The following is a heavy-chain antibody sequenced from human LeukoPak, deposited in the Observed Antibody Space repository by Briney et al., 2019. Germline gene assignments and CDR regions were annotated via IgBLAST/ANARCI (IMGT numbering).Heavy chain of an antibody. D-gene: IGHD3-22*01. CDR2: ISSSGSTI. Sequence: GGSLRLSCAASGFTFITYTMNWVRQAPGKGLEWVSYISSSGSTIYYADSVKGRFTISRDNAKNSLYLQMNSLRAEDTAVYYCAREDGNSGFFFDYWGQGTLVTVSS. CDR3: AREDGNSGFFFDY. V-gene: IGHV3-48*04. CDR1: GFTFITYT. J-gene: IGHJ4*02.